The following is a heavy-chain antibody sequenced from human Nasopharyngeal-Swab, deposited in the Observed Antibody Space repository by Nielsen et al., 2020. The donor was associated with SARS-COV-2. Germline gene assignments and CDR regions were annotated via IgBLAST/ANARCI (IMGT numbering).Heavy chain of an antibody. J-gene: IGHJ4*02. Sequence: SVKVSCKTSGDTFTNSAISWVRQAPGQGLEWMGGIVPALGLPNYAQKFRGRLTISADRSTTTSYLELSSLRFEDTAIYYCAREGEYGAYDAPDYWGQGTLVTVSS. CDR2: IVPALGLP. D-gene: IGHD5-12*01. V-gene: IGHV1-69*10. CDR3: AREGEYGAYDAPDY. CDR1: GDTFTNSA.